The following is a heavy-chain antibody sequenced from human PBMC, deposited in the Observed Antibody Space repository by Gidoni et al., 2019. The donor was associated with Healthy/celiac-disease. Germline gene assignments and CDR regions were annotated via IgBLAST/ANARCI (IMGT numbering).Heavy chain of an antibody. D-gene: IGHD3-10*01. J-gene: IGHJ4*02. CDR1: GFTFSSYG. V-gene: IGHV3-30*18. CDR2: ISYDGSNK. Sequence: QVQLVESGGGVVKPGRSRRLSCAASGFTFSSYGMHWVRQAPGKGLEWVAVISYDGSNKYYADSVKGRFTISRDNSENTLYLQMNSLRAEDTAVYYCAKDVTMVRGVIYWGQGTLVTVSS. CDR3: AKDVTMVRGVIY.